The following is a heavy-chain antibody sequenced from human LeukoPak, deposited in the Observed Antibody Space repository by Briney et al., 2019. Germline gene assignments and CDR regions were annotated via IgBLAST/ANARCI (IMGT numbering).Heavy chain of an antibody. Sequence: GGSLRLSCAASGFTFSSYSMNWVRQAPGKGLEWVSSISSSSSYIYYADSVMGRFTISRDNAKNSLYLQMNSLRAEDTAVYYCARDTMYDGEGYWGQGTLVTVSS. D-gene: IGHD2-8*01. CDR2: ISSSSSYI. CDR1: GFTFSSYS. J-gene: IGHJ4*02. CDR3: ARDTMYDGEGY. V-gene: IGHV3-21*01.